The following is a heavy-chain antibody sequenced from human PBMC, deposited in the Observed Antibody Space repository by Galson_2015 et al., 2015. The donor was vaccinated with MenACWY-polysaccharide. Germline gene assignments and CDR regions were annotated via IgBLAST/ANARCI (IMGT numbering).Heavy chain of an antibody. CDR3: TRELEPNFALDY. Sequence: SVKVSCKASGYTFTNYDLHWVRQAPGQGLEWMGIINPSDGSTSYAQKFQGRVTMTRDTSTSTVYMELTSLRSEDTAIYYCTRELEPNFALDYWGRRTLVTVSS. J-gene: IGHJ4*02. CDR2: INPSDGST. CDR1: GYTFTNYD. D-gene: IGHD1-1*01. V-gene: IGHV1-46*03.